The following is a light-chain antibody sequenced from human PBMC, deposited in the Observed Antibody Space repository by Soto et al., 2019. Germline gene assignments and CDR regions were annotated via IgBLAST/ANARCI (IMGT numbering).Light chain of an antibody. Sequence: EIVLTQSPATLSLSPGERATLSCGASQSVSSSYLAWYQQKPGLAPRLLIYDASSRATGIPDRFSGSGSGXXXXXXXXXXXPEDFAVYYCQQYGSSPYTFGQGTKLEIK. CDR1: QSVSSSY. CDR2: DAS. V-gene: IGKV3D-20*01. J-gene: IGKJ2*01. CDR3: QQYGSSPYT.